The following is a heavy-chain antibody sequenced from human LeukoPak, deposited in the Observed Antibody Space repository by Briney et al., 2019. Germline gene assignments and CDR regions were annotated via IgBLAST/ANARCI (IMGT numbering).Heavy chain of an antibody. CDR1: GGSIGSSSYY. CDR2: IYYSGNT. D-gene: IGHD6-13*01. J-gene: IGHJ5*02. Sequence: SETLSLTCTVSGGSIGSSSYYWGWIRQPPGEGLEWIGSIYYSGNTYYNPSLKSRVTISVDTSKNQFSLKLSSVTAADTAVYYCARHSLAAAGTNWFDPWGQGTLVTVSS. V-gene: IGHV4-39*01. CDR3: ARHSLAAAGTNWFDP.